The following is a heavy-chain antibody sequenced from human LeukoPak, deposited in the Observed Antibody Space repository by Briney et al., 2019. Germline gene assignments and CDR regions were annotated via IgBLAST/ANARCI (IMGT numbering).Heavy chain of an antibody. Sequence: PGGSLRLSCAASGFTFSRYSMHWVRQAPGKGLVWVSHVNSDGSGTDYADSVKGRFTISRDNSKNTLYLQMNSLRAEDTAVYYCAKGGVVVPAAIYYYYYMDVWGKGTTVTISS. CDR2: VNSDGSGT. D-gene: IGHD2-2*01. V-gene: IGHV3-74*01. CDR3: AKGGVVVPAAIYYYYYMDV. J-gene: IGHJ6*03. CDR1: GFTFSRYS.